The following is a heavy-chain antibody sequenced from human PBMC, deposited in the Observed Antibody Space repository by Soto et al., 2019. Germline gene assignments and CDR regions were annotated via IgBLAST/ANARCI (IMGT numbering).Heavy chain of an antibody. D-gene: IGHD3-10*01. Sequence: QITLKESGPTLVKPTQTLTLTCTFSGFSLTTRGVGVDWIRQPPGKALECLALIYWDDDKRYSPSLQSRLSITKDTSKNQVVLTMTNMDPVDTATYYCAHIPSYYQYDWFDPWGQGTLVTVSS. CDR3: AHIPSYYQYDWFDP. CDR2: IYWDDDK. V-gene: IGHV2-5*02. CDR1: GFSLTTRGVG. J-gene: IGHJ5*02.